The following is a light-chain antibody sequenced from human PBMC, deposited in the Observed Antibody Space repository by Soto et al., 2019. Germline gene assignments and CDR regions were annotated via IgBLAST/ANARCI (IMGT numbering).Light chain of an antibody. Sequence: DTQFTQSPSSVSASVGDRVTITGRASQGIRSRLAWYQQKLGKAPNLLIYDASTLQSGVPSRFSGSGSGTDFTLTINSLQPEDFATYYCQQANSFPLTFGGGTKVDIK. CDR3: QQANSFPLT. CDR2: DAS. J-gene: IGKJ4*01. V-gene: IGKV1D-12*01. CDR1: QGIRSR.